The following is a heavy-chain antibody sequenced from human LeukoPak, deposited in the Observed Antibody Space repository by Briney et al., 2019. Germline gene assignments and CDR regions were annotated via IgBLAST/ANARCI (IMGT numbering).Heavy chain of an antibody. CDR1: GLTLSSYN. V-gene: IGHV3-48*01. CDR2: ISGGSGSI. D-gene: IGHD3-3*01. J-gene: IGHJ4*02. Sequence: GGSLRLSCAASGLTLSSYNMNWVRQAPGKGLEWLSDISGGSGSIHYADSVKGRFTISRDSAENSLYLQMNSLRAEDTAVYYCAREPFWSGYYSNLHFDYWGQGTLVTVSS. CDR3: AREPFWSGYYSNLHFDY.